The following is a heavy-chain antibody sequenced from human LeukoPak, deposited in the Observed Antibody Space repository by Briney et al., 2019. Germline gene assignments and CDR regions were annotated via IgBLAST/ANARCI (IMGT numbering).Heavy chain of an antibody. Sequence: PGGSLRLSCAASGFTFSSYGMSWVRQAPGKGLEWVSAISGSGGSTYYADSVKGRFTISRDNSKNTLYLQMNSLRAEDTAVYYCAKYQAYSSGYYPIDYWGQGTLVTVSS. D-gene: IGHD3-22*01. V-gene: IGHV3-23*01. J-gene: IGHJ4*02. CDR3: AKYQAYSSGYYPIDY. CDR1: GFTFSSYG. CDR2: ISGSGGST.